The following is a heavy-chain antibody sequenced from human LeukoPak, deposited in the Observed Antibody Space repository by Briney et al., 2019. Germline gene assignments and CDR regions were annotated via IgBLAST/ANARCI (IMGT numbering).Heavy chain of an antibody. CDR3: ARGGLSGTVVRGVIIDY. J-gene: IGHJ4*02. CDR2: INPDSGGT. D-gene: IGHD3-10*01. V-gene: IGHV1-2*02. CDR1: GYTFIGYY. Sequence: GASVKVSCKASGYTFIGYYIHWVRQAPGQGLEWMGWINPDSGGTNYEEKFQGRVTMTRDTSISTAYMQLRRLRSDDTAVYYCARGGLSGTVVRGVIIDYWGQGTLATVSS.